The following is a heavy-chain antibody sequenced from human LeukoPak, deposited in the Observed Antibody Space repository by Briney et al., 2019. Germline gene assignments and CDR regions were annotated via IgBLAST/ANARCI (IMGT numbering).Heavy chain of an antibody. CDR1: GYTFTSYD. D-gene: IGHD6-13*01. J-gene: IGHJ5*02. CDR2: MNPNSGNT. Sequence: ASVNVSCKASGYTFTSYDINWVRQATGQGLEWMGWMNPNSGNTGYAQKFQGRVTMTRNTSISTAYMELSSLRSEDTAVYYCARGAGYSSSWNWFDPWGQGTLVTVSS. CDR3: ARGAGYSSSWNWFDP. V-gene: IGHV1-8*01.